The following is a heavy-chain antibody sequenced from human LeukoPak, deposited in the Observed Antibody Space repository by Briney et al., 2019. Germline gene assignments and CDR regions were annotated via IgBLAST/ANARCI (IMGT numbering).Heavy chain of an antibody. D-gene: IGHD1-1*01. J-gene: IGHJ4*02. CDR3: ARRPVQDRYFDY. V-gene: IGHV3-23*01. Sequence: GGSLRLSCAASGFTFSSYDMTWVRQAPGKGLEWVSVISGSGATTYYADSVKGRFTISRDNSKNTLYLQMSSLRAEDTAVYYCARRPVQDRYFDYWGQGTLVTVSS. CDR1: GFTFSSYD. CDR2: ISGSGATT.